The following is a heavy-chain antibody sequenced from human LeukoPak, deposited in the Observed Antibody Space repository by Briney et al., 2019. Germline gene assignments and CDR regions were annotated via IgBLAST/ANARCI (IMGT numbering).Heavy chain of an antibody. V-gene: IGHV4-34*01. Sequence: ETLSLTCAVYGGSFGGYYWSWIRQSPGRGLEWIGEIHHSGITNYNPSLKSRLTISVDTSKNQFSLKLSSVTAADTAVYYCARHTGTTVVTARAFDIWGQGTMVTVSS. CDR3: ARHTGTTVVTARAFDI. CDR2: IHHSGIT. D-gene: IGHD4-23*01. CDR1: GGSFGGYY. J-gene: IGHJ3*02.